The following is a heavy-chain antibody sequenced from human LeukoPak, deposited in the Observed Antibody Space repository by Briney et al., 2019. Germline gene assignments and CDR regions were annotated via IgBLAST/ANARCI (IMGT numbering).Heavy chain of an antibody. D-gene: IGHD1-26*01. CDR3: ARGSGSYLYYFDS. Sequence: GKSLTLACAVSGLTFSNYSMHWVRQAPGKGMEWVALISYDGSNKYYADSVKGRFTISRDNSKNTLYLQMNSLRAEDTAEYYCARGSGSYLYYFDSWGQGTLVTVSS. J-gene: IGHJ4*02. CDR1: GLTFSNYS. CDR2: ISYDGSNK. V-gene: IGHV3-30*04.